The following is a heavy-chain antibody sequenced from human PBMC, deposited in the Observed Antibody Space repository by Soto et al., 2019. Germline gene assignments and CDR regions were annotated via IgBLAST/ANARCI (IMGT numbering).Heavy chain of an antibody. CDR2: ISSSGGST. CDR3: TRDAYYDFWSGYSGYYYYYMDV. Sequence: PWGSLRLSCAASGFTFSSYSMNWVRQAPGKGLEWVSSISSSGGSTYYADSVKGRFTISRDNAKNTLYLQMNSLRAEDTAVYYCTRDAYYDFWSGYSGYYYYYMDVWGKGTTVTVSS. J-gene: IGHJ6*03. V-gene: IGHV3-21*01. CDR1: GFTFSSYS. D-gene: IGHD3-3*01.